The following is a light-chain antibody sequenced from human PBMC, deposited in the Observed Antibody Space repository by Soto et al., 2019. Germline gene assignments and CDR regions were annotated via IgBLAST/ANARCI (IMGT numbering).Light chain of an antibody. CDR2: GIS. Sequence: QSVLTQPPSVSGAPGQKITISCTGTRANVGAPFDVHWYQQYPGAAPKLVIYGISSRPSGVPDRFVGSKSGTSASLVITGLQPEDEADYYCQTNDSSLNAYVFGSGTRSPS. CDR3: QTNDSSLNAYV. J-gene: IGLJ1*01. V-gene: IGLV1-40*01. CDR1: RANVGAPFD.